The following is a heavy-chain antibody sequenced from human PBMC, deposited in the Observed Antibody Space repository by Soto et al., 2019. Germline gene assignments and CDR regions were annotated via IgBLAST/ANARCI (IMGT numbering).Heavy chain of an antibody. CDR1: GFTFTDYS. V-gene: IGHV3-21*01. CDR3: VSYRLTSSRIRIDY. D-gene: IGHD6-13*01. CDR2: ISSYSTYI. J-gene: IGHJ4*02. Sequence: EVQLVESGGGLVKPGGSLRLSCAASGFTFTDYSIDWVRQAPGTGLEWVSSISSYSTYINYADSVKGRFTISRDNANSSVYLQMDGLRAEDTAMYYCVSYRLTSSRIRIDYWGQGTLVTVSS.